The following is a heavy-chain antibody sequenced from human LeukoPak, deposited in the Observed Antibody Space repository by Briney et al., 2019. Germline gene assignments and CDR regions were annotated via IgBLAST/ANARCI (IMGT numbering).Heavy chain of an antibody. Sequence: GESLKISCKGSGYSFTDYWIGWARQMPGKGPEWMGIIFPGDSDTRYSPSFEGQVTISVDKSISTAYLRWSSLKASDTAMYFCARTSRYNTRKGFDYWGQGSLVTVSS. V-gene: IGHV5-51*01. CDR1: GYSFTDYW. CDR3: ARTSRYNTRKGFDY. D-gene: IGHD1-20*01. J-gene: IGHJ4*02. CDR2: IFPGDSDT.